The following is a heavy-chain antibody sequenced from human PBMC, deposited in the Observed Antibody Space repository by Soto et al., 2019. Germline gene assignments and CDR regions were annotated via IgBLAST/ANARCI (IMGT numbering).Heavy chain of an antibody. CDR2: VKSRSDGGTT. Sequence: PGWSLRLSCAASGVHFKNAWMSWVRQAPGKGLEWVGHVKSRSDGGTTDFGAPVEGRFTISRDDSKNMLYLQMNSLQTEDTAVYYCITRDADKPRRYLDLWGRGTLVTVSS. CDR3: ITRDADKPRRYLDL. J-gene: IGHJ2*01. D-gene: IGHD2-2*01. V-gene: IGHV3-15*01. CDR1: GVHFKNAW.